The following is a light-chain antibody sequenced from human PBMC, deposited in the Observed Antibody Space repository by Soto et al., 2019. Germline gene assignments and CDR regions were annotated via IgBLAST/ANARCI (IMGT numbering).Light chain of an antibody. V-gene: IGKV3-11*01. CDR2: GAS. J-gene: IGKJ4*01. Sequence: EIVLTQSPATLSLSPGERATLSCRASQSVNSYLAWYQQKRGQAPRLLIYGASNRATGIPARFSGSGSGTDFTLTISSLEPEDFAVYYCQQRSDWPLTFVGGTKVEIK. CDR1: QSVNSY. CDR3: QQRSDWPLT.